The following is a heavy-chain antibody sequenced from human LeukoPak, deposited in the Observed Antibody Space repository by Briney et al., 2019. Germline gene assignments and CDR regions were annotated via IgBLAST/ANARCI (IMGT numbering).Heavy chain of an antibody. CDR3: ATSSTYYYDSSALEY. Sequence: SETLSLTCTVSGGSISSSSYYWGWIRQPPGKGLEWIGGIYYSGSTYYNPSLKSRVTISVDTSKNQFSLKLSSVTAADTAVYYCATSSTYYYDSSALEYWGQGTLVTVSS. J-gene: IGHJ4*02. CDR2: IYYSGST. V-gene: IGHV4-39*07. D-gene: IGHD3-22*01. CDR1: GGSISSSSYY.